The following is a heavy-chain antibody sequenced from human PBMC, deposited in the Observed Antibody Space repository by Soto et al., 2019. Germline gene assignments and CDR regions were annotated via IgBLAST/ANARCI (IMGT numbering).Heavy chain of an antibody. V-gene: IGHV4-39*01. D-gene: IGHD6-6*01. CDR2: IYYSGST. CDR3: ARLFSGYSSSSSYYYYGMDV. CDR1: AGSISSSSYY. Sequence: SETLSLICTGSAGSISSSSYYWAGIRQPPGKGLEWIGSIYYSGSTYYNPSLKSRVTISVDTSKNQFSLKLSSVTAADTAVYYCARLFSGYSSSSSYYYYGMDVWGQGTTVTVSS. J-gene: IGHJ6*02.